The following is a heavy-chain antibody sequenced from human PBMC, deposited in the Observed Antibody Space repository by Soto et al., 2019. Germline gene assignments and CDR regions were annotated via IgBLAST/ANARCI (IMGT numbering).Heavy chain of an antibody. CDR1: GFTFSDYY. CDR2: ISSSGSTI. J-gene: IGHJ6*03. V-gene: IGHV3-11*01. D-gene: IGHD5-12*01. CDR3: ARDRVSGYDYPDPVYYYYYYMDV. Sequence: GGSLRLSCAASGFTFSDYYMSWIRQAPGKGLEWVSYISSSGSTIYYADSVKGRFTISRDNAKNSLYLQMNSLRAEDTAVYYCARDRVSGYDYPDPVYYYYYYMDVWGKGTTVTVSS.